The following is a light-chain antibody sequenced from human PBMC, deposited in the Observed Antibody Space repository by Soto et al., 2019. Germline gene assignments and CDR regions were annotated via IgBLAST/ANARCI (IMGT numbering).Light chain of an antibody. J-gene: IGKJ2*01. CDR2: GAS. V-gene: IGKV3-15*01. CDR3: QQYNYKPYT. CDR1: QSVSRN. Sequence: EIATTQSPATLSVSQGERATLSCSASQSVSRNLARYQQKPGQAPRLLISGASTRATGIPARFSGSGSGTEFTLTISSLQSEDFAVYYCQQYNYKPYTFGQGTTV.